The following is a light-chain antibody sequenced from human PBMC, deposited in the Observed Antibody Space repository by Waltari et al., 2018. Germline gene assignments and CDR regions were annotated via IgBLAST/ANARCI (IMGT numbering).Light chain of an antibody. Sequence: SYVLTQPPSVSVAPGQTARITCGGDNIGSKGVHWYQQKPGQAPVLVVYDDSDRPAGIPARFSGSNPGNTATLTISRVEAGDEADYICQVWDLNSDHVFGSGTMLTVL. J-gene: IGLJ1*01. CDR1: NIGSKG. CDR2: DDS. V-gene: IGLV3-21*02. CDR3: QVWDLNSDHV.